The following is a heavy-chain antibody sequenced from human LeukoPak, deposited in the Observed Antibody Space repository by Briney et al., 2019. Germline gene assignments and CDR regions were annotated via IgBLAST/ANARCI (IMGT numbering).Heavy chain of an antibody. CDR1: GGTFSSYA. D-gene: IGHD6-19*01. CDR3: ARGYYGSGWDTQSALDY. V-gene: IGHV1-69*06. J-gene: IGHJ4*02. CDR2: IIPIFGTA. Sequence: SVKVSCKASGGTFSSYAISWVRQAPGQGLGWMGRIIPIFGTANYAQKFQGRVTITADKSTSTAYMELSSLRSEDTAVYYCARGYYGSGWDTQSALDYWGQGTLVTVSS.